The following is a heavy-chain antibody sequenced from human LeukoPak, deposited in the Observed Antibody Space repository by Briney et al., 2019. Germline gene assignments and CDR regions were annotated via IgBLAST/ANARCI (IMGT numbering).Heavy chain of an antibody. CDR2: IIPILGIA. V-gene: IGHV1-69*02. J-gene: IGHJ4*02. Sequence: ASVKVSCNASGYTFTGYYMHWVRQAPGQGLEWMGRIIPILGIANYAQKFQGRVTITADKSTSTAYMELSSLRSEDTAVYYCARLVGSSGWYGIDYWGQGTLVTVSS. CDR1: GYTFTGYY. CDR3: ARLVGSSGWYGIDY. D-gene: IGHD6-19*01.